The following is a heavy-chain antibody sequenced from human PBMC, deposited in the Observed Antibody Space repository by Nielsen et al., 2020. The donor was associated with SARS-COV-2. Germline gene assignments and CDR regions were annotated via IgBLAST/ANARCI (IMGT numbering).Heavy chain of an antibody. Sequence: ASVKVSCKASGYTFTDYYIHWVRQAPGQGLEWMGRINPYSGGTNYAQKFQGTVTMTTDTSTSTAYMELRGLRSDDTAVYYCARDRDTVRARSNWNDYGYWGQGTLVTVSS. CDR1: GYTFTDYY. CDR3: ARDRDTVRARSNWNDYGY. CDR2: INPYSGGT. V-gene: IGHV1-2*06. J-gene: IGHJ4*02. D-gene: IGHD1-20*01.